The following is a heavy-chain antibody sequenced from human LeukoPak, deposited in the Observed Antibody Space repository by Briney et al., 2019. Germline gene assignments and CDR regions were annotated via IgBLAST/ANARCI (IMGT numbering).Heavy chain of an antibody. CDR2: IYYSGTT. Sequence: SETLSLICTVSGGYISSSNYYWGWIRQPPGKGLEWIGSIYYSGTTYYSSSLKSRVIISVDTSKNQFSLRLSSVTATDTAVYYCARHEAQDFDYWGQGTLVTVSS. CDR1: GGYISSSNYY. J-gene: IGHJ4*02. CDR3: ARHEAQDFDY. V-gene: IGHV4-39*01.